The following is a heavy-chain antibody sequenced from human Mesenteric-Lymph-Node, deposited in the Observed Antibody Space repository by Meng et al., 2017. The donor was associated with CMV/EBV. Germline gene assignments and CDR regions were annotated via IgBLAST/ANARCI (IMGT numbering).Heavy chain of an antibody. Sequence: GESLKISCAASGFSLSAYEMNWVRQAPGKGLEWVSYISRSGTTLYYGDSVKGRINISRDNAKNSLYLQMNSLRAEDTAVYYCAKGQLWFGYDDYWGQGTLVTVSS. CDR1: GFSLSAYE. J-gene: IGHJ4*02. CDR3: AKGQLWFGYDDY. V-gene: IGHV3-48*03. CDR2: ISRSGTTL. D-gene: IGHD3-10*01.